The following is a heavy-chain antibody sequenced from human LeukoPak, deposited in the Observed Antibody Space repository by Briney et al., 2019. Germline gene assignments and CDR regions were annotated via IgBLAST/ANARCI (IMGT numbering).Heavy chain of an antibody. CDR2: IASSENQI. CDR1: GFTFSGYS. V-gene: IGHV3-21*01. D-gene: IGHD6-19*01. J-gene: IGHJ4*02. Sequence: GGSKRLSCAASGFTFSGYSLSWVRQTPGKGLEWVSSIASSENQIYYADSVLGRFTISRDNAKKSVYLQMNSLKAEDTAVYYCARRGPGSGWPIDYWGQGTLVIVSS. CDR3: ARRGPGSGWPIDY.